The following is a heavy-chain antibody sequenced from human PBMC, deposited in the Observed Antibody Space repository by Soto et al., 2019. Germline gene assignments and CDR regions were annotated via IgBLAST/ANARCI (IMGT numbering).Heavy chain of an antibody. V-gene: IGHV3-30*18. CDR2: LSSDGRNE. D-gene: IGHD3-10*01. J-gene: IGHJ4*02. Sequence: QVQLVESGGGVVQPGTSLRLSCAASGFSFSTYGMHWVRQAPGKGLEWVALLSSDGRNEYYVDSLKGRFTISRDNSKNTLYLQMNSLIAEDTAVYYCANLGFAGWFEKNRDYWGRGTLVTVSS. CDR1: GFSFSTYG. CDR3: ANLGFAGWFEKNRDY.